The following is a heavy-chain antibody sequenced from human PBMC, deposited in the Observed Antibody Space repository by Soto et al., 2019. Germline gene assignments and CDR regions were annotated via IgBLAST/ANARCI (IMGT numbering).Heavy chain of an antibody. CDR2: INWNGGST. V-gene: IGHV3-20*04. CDR3: ASGIVGATTYGMDV. Sequence: GGSLRLSCAASGFTFDDYGMSWVRQAPGKGLEWVSGINWNGGSTGYADSVKGRFTISRDNAKNSLYLQMNSLRAEDTALYYCASGIVGATTYGMDVWSQGTTVTVSS. D-gene: IGHD1-26*01. J-gene: IGHJ6*02. CDR1: GFTFDDYG.